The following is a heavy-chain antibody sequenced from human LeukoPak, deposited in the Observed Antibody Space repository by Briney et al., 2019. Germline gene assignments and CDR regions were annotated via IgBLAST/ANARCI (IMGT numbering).Heavy chain of an antibody. CDR1: GGSISSYY. D-gene: IGHD6-13*01. J-gene: IGHJ4*02. CDR3: ARDKAAAGLFDY. V-gene: IGHV4-59*01. Sequence: SETLSLTCTVSGGSISSYYWSWIRQPPGKGLEWIGYIYYSGSTNYNPSLKSRVTISVDTSKNQFSLKLSSVTAADTAVYYCARDKAAAGLFDYWGQGTLVTVSS. CDR2: IYYSGST.